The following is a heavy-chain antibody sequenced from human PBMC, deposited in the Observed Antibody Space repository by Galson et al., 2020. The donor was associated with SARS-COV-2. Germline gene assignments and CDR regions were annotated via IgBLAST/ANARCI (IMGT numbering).Heavy chain of an antibody. Sequence: GGSLRLSCAASGFTFSSYSMNWVRQAPGKGLEWVSYISSSSSTIYYADSVKGRFTISRDNAKNSLYLQMNSLTAEDTAVYYCASLNNPVTTLFSYYYYYGMDVWGQGTTVTVSS. D-gene: IGHD4-17*01. CDR1: GFTFSSYS. J-gene: IGHJ6*02. CDR2: ISSSSSTI. V-gene: IGHV3-48*01. CDR3: ASLNNPVTTLFSYYYYYGMDV.